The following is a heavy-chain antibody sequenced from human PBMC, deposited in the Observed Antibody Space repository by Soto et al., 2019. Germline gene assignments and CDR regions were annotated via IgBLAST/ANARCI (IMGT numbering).Heavy chain of an antibody. CDR1: GYTFTRNA. V-gene: IGHV1-3*01. CDR2: IKAGNGDT. CDR3: ARSSNDYSTFDY. Sequence: QVQLVQSGAEVKKPGASVKVSCKASGYTFTRNAIHWVRQAPGQRLEWIGRIKAGNGDTKYSQKFQDRVTITRDTDASAAYIELSTLGSEGTSVYYCARSSNDYSTFDYWGQGTRVTVSS. D-gene: IGHD3-16*01. J-gene: IGHJ4*02.